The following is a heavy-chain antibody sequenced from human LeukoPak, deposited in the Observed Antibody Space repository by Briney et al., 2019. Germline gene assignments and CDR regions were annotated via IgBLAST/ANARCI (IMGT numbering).Heavy chain of an antibody. CDR1: GYTLTELS. J-gene: IGHJ4*02. V-gene: IGHV1-24*01. D-gene: IGHD3-22*01. CDR2: FDPEDGET. CDR3: ATDENYYDSSGYFDY. Sequence: GASVKVSCKVSGYTLTELSMHWVRQAPGKGLEWMGGFDPEDGETIYAQKFQGRVTMTEDTSTDTAYMELSSLRSEDTAVYYCATDENYYDSSGYFDYWGQGTLVTVSS.